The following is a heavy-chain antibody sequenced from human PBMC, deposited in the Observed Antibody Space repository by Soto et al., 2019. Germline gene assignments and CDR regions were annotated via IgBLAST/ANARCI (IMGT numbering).Heavy chain of an antibody. CDR3: ARDSKDDSSGYYAGFDY. J-gene: IGHJ4*02. D-gene: IGHD3-22*01. CDR2: IYYDGSNK. Sequence: QVQLVASGGGVVQPGRSLRLSCAVSGFTFSSYGMNWVRQAPGKGLEWVAAIYYDGSNKYYADSVRGRFTISRDNFKNTLYLHMNILRAEDTAVYYCARDSKDDSSGYYAGFDYWGQGTLVTVSS. CDR1: GFTFSSYG. V-gene: IGHV3-33*01.